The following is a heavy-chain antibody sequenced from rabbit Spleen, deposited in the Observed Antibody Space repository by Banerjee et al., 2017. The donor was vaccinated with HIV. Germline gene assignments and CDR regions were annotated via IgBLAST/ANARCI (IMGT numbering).Heavy chain of an antibody. D-gene: IGHD1-1*01. CDR2: INAVTGRA. J-gene: IGHJ4*01. CDR3: ARDLDDVIGWNFAW. CDR1: GFDFSNKAV. Sequence: QEQLVESGGGLVQPEGSLTLTCKASGFDFSNKAVMCWVRQAPGKGLQWIACINAVTGRAGYATWPKGRFTFSKTSSTTVTLQMTSLTAADTATYFCARDLDDVIGWNFAWWGPGTLVTVS. V-gene: IGHV1S45*01.